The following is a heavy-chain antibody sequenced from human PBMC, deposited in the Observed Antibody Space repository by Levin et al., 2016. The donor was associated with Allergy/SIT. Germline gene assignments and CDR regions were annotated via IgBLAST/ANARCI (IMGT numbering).Heavy chain of an antibody. Sequence: WVRQAPGQGLEWMGGIIPIFGTANYAQKFQGRVTITADESTSTAYMELSSLRSEDTAVYYCARIPGIAAAGGPWGQGTLVTVSS. CDR2: IIPIFGTA. D-gene: IGHD6-13*01. V-gene: IGHV1-69*01. CDR3: ARIPGIAAAGGP. J-gene: IGHJ5*02.